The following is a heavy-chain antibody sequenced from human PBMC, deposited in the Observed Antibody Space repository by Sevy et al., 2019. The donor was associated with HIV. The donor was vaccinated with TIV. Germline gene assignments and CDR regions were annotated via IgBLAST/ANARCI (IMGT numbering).Heavy chain of an antibody. CDR1: GGSISRYY. D-gene: IGHD2-15*01. CDR3: ARDRGLGYCSGGSCYYGMDV. V-gene: IGHV4-59*01. J-gene: IGHJ6*02. CDR2: INYSGST. Sequence: SDTLSLTCTVSGGSISRYYWYWIRQPPGKGLEWIGYINYSGSTNYNPSLKSRVTISVDTSKSQFSLKLSSVTAADTAVYYCARDRGLGYCSGGSCYYGMDVWGQGTTVTVSS.